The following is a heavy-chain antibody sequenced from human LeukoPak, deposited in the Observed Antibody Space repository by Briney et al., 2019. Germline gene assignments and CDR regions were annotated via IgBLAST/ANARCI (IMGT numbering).Heavy chain of an antibody. CDR1: GGSISSGSYY. Sequence: SEPLSLTCTVSGGSISSGSYYWSWIRQPAGEGLEWIGRIYTSGSTNYNPSLKSRVTISVDTSKNQFSLKLSSVTAADTAVYHCAGGYYDILTGRNGLHYWGQGTLVTVSS. CDR3: AGGYYDILTGRNGLHY. D-gene: IGHD3-9*01. V-gene: IGHV4-61*02. CDR2: IYTSGST. J-gene: IGHJ4*02.